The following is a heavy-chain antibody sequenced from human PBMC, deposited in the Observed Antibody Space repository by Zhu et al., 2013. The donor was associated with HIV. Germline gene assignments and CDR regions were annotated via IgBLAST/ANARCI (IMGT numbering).Heavy chain of an antibody. CDR2: INPSGGST. CDR3: AREAKYYGSEGRAFDI. CDR1: GYSFISYY. D-gene: IGHD3-10*01. Sequence: QVQLVQSGAEVKKPGASVKLSCQASGYSFISYYIHWVRQAPGQGLEWMGIINPSGGSTSYAQKFQGRVTMTRDTSTRTVYMALSSLTSEDTAVYYCAREAKYYGSEGRAFDIWGQGTLVTVSS. V-gene: IGHV1-46*01. J-gene: IGHJ3*02.